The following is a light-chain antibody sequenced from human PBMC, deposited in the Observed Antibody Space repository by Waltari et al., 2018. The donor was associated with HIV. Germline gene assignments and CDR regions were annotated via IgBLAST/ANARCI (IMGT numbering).Light chain of an antibody. V-gene: IGLV1-40*01. CDR2: GNS. CDR3: QSHDSSLSAWV. Sequence: QSVLTQPPSVSGAPGQRVTISCTGSSSNIGAGYDVHWYQQLPGTAPKLLIYGNSNRPAGVPDRFSGYKSGTSASLAITGLQAEDEADYYCQSHDSSLSAWVFGGGTKLTVL. CDR1: SSNIGAGYD. J-gene: IGLJ3*02.